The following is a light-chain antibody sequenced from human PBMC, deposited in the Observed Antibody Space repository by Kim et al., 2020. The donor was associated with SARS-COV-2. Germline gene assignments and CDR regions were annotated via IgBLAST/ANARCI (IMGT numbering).Light chain of an antibody. Sequence: EVVLTQSLATLSLSPGERATLSCRASQTISSYLAWYQQKPGQAPRLLIYDASNRATGIPARFSGSGSGTDFSLTISSLEPEDFAVYYCQQRGSWPPTFGGGTKVDIK. CDR2: DAS. J-gene: IGKJ4*01. CDR3: QQRGSWPPT. V-gene: IGKV3-11*01. CDR1: QTISSY.